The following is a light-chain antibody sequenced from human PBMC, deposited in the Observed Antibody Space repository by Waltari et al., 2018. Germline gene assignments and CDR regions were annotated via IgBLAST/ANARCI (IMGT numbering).Light chain of an antibody. J-gene: IGLJ2*01. V-gene: IGLV2-14*03. Sequence: QSALTQPASVSGSPGQSITISCSGSSSDVGGYNYVAWYQQHPGKAPKLMIYDVTIRPSGVSTRFSGSKSGYTASLTISGLQADDEADYYCTSYTSTSTLVVFGGGTKLTVL. CDR1: SSDVGGYNY. CDR3: TSYTSTSTLVV. CDR2: DVT.